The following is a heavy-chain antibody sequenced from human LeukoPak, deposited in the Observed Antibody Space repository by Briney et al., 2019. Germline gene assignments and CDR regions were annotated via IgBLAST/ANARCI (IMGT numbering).Heavy chain of an antibody. CDR2: INPNSGGT. D-gene: IGHD3-3*01. V-gene: IGHV1-2*02. CDR3: AREMILEWLFPNNWFDP. CDR1: GYTFTDNY. J-gene: IGHJ5*02. Sequence: ASVKVSCKXSGYTFTDNYIHWVRQAPGQGLEWMGWINPNSGGTNYAQRFQGRVSMTRDTSISTVYMEVNRLKFDDTAVYYCAREMILEWLFPNNWFDPWGQGTLVTVSS.